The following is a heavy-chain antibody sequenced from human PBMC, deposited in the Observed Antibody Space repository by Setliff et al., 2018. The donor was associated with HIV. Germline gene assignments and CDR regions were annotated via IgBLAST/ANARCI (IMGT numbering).Heavy chain of an antibody. Sequence: HPGGSLRLSCAASGFTFDSYSIHWVRQAPGKGLEWVAVISYDGNNKFYADSVKGRFTISRDDSKNTLYLQMNSLRAEDTAIYYCARDPTSNSWKMVFDYWGQGTLVTVSS. CDR2: ISYDGNNK. CDR3: ARDPTSNSWKMVFDY. CDR1: GFTFDSYS. J-gene: IGHJ4*02. V-gene: IGHV3-30*04. D-gene: IGHD6-13*01.